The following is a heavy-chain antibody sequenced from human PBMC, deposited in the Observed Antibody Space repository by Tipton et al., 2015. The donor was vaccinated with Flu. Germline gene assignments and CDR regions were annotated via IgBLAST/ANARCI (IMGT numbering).Heavy chain of an antibody. CDR2: VKQDGNEK. D-gene: IGHD2-15*01. V-gene: IGHV3-7*03. J-gene: IGHJ4*02. CDR3: AREIGGGGCY. Sequence: SLRLSCAASEFSISSFWMHWVRQAPGKGLEWVANVKQDGNEKYYVDSVKGRFTISRDNAKNSLYMQMNSLRAEDTAVYYCAREIGGGGCYWGQGTLVTVSS. CDR1: EFSISSFW.